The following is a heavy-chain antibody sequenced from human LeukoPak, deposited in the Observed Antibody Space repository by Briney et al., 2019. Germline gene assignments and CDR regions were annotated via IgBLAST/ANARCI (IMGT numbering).Heavy chain of an antibody. CDR3: ARYLYYYGSGSYSWFDP. V-gene: IGHV1-2*02. CDR1: GYTFTGYY. J-gene: IGHJ5*02. CDR2: INPNSGGT. Sequence: GASVKVSCKASGYTFTGYYMHLVRQAPGQGLELMGCINPNSGGTNYAQKFQGRVTMTRDTSISTAYMELSRLRSDDTGVYYCARYLYYYGSGSYSWFDPWGQGTLVTVSS. D-gene: IGHD3-10*01.